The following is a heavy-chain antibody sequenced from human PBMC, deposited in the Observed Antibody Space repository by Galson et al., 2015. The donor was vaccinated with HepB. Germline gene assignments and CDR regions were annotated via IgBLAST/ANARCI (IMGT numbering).Heavy chain of an antibody. V-gene: IGHV4-34*01. J-gene: IGHJ5*02. Sequence: LRLSCAASGFTFSSYWMSWVRQAPGKGLEWIGEINHSGSTNYNPSLKSRVTISVDTSKNQFSLKLSSVTAADTAVYYCARGLYYMGFDPWGQGTLVTVSS. CDR3: ARGLYYMGFDP. CDR2: INHSGST. CDR1: GFTFSSYW. D-gene: IGHD3-10*01.